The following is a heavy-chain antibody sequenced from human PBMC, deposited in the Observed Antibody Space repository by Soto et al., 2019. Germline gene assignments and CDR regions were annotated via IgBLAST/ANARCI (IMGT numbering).Heavy chain of an antibody. CDR3: ARDPAIFGVVIIPPYYYFDY. V-gene: IGHV1-46*03. CDR1: GQTISYY. D-gene: IGHD3-3*01. J-gene: IGHJ4*02. Sequence: GASVKVSCKAYGQTISYYMHWVRQAPGQGPEWTGVIDPIGGSATYAQKFQGRVTMTTDTSTSTVYMELSSLRSEDTAVYYCARDPAIFGVVIIPPYYYFDYWGQGTLVTVSS. CDR2: IDPIGGSA.